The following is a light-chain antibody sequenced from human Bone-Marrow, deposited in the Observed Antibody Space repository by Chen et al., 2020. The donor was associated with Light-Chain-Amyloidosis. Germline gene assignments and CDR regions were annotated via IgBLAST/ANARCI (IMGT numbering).Light chain of an antibody. J-gene: IGKJ4*01. Sequence: EKVMTQSPATLSVSPGERATLSCRASQSVRNHLAWYQQKPGQAPRLLIYSASIRATGIPVRFSASWSETEFTLTISSLQSEDFAVYYCQQYNTWPLTFGGGTKVDIK. V-gene: IGKV3-15*01. CDR3: QQYNTWPLT. CDR2: SAS. CDR1: QSVRNH.